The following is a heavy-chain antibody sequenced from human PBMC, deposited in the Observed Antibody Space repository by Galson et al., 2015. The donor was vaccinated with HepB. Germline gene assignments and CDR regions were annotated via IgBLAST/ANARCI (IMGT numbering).Heavy chain of an antibody. D-gene: IGHD3-3*01. Sequence: PALVKPTQPLTLTCTFSGFSLSTRGVGVGWIRQPPGKALEWLGLIYWNDDKRHSPSLKSRLTITKDTSKNQVVLTMTNMDPVDTATYYCARAASYDFWSGPRTNWFDPWGQGTLVTVSS. V-gene: IGHV2-5*01. CDR2: IYWNDDK. J-gene: IGHJ5*02. CDR1: GFSLSTRGVG. CDR3: ARAASYDFWSGPRTNWFDP.